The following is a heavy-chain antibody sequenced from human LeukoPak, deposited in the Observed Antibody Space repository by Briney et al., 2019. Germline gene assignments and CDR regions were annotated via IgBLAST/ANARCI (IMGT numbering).Heavy chain of an antibody. D-gene: IGHD2-15*01. CDR3: ARLSLHCSGGSCYRGAFDS. CDR2: VYYSGVT. CDR1: GGSTGSDY. Sequence: SETLSLTCTVSGGSTGSDYWSWIRQPPGKGLEWIAYVYYSGVTSYNPTLKSRVAISIDTSKNQFSLNLSSVTAADTAVYYCARLSLHCSGGSCYRGAFDSWGQGTLVTVSS. V-gene: IGHV4-59*08. J-gene: IGHJ4*02.